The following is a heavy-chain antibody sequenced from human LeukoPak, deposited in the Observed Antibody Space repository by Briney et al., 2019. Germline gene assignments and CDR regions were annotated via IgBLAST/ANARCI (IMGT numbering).Heavy chain of an antibody. CDR3: ARGYLHCTNSVCYRVRRFDP. D-gene: IGHD2-8*01. V-gene: IGHV4-34*01. Sequence: SETLSLTCAVYVGSFSDYYWNWTRQSPGKGLEWIGEINHSGSINYNPSLKSRVTISVDTSKNQFSLKLSSVTAADTAVYYCARGYLHCTNSVCYRVRRFDPWGQGTLVTVSS. CDR2: INHSGSI. J-gene: IGHJ5*02. CDR1: VGSFSDYY.